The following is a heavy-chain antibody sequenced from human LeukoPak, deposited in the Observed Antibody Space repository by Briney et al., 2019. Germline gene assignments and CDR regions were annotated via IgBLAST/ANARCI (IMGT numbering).Heavy chain of an antibody. J-gene: IGHJ6*02. D-gene: IGHD2-15*01. CDR3: ARVGCTGGSCKAYSYYAMDV. Sequence: GRSLSLSCAASGFTFSTYGMQWVRQAPGKGLEWVAIIWYDGGIKYYADPVKGRFTISRDNSKNTLYLEMNSLRAEDTAAYHCARVGCTGGSCKAYSYYAMDVWGQGTTVTVSS. V-gene: IGHV3-33*01. CDR1: GFTFSTYG. CDR2: IWYDGGIK.